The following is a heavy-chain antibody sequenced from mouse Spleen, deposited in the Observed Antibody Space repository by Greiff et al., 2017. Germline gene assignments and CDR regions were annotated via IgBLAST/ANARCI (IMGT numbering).Heavy chain of an antibody. CDR2: ISPGNGDI. D-gene: IGHD3-1*01. CDR3: SGPYYFDY. CDR1: GYTFTDHA. J-gene: IGHJ2*01. V-gene: IGHV1S53*03. Sequence: VKVVESDTELVKPGASVKISCKASGYTFTDHAIHWVKQRPEQGLEWIGYISPGNGDIKYNEKFKGKATLTADKSSSTAYMQLNSLTSEDSAVYFCSGPYYFDYWGQGTTLTVSS.